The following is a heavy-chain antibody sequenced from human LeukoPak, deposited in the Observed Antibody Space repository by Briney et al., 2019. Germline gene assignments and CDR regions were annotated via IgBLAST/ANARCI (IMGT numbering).Heavy chain of an antibody. CDR1: GYTFTSYY. Sequence: ASVKVSCKASGYTFTSYYMHWVRQAPGQGLEWMGIINPSGGSTSYAQKFQGRVTMTRDTSTSTVYMALSSLRSEDTAVYYCARDSAVVTAMPRYFDYWGQGTLVTVSS. CDR3: ARDSAVVTAMPRYFDY. J-gene: IGHJ4*02. CDR2: INPSGGST. V-gene: IGHV1-46*01. D-gene: IGHD2-21*02.